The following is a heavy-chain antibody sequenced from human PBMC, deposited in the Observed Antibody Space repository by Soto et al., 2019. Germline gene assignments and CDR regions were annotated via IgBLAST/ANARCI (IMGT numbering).Heavy chain of an antibody. CDR3: ARDRGLNGYYGMDV. D-gene: IGHD3-10*01. CDR2: IYYSGDT. CDR1: GGYISSSGYY. V-gene: IGHV4-31*03. Sequence: PSETLSLTCTVSGGYISSSGYYWSWIRRHPGKGLEWIGDIYYSGDTYYNPSLKSRVTISGDTSKNHFSLNLNSVTAADTAVYYCARDRGLNGYYGMDVWGQGTTVTVSS. J-gene: IGHJ6*02.